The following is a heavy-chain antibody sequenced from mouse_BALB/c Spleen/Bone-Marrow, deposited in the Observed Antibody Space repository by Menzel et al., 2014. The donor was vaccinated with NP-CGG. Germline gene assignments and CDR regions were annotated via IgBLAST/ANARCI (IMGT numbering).Heavy chain of an antibody. CDR2: INPSNGGT. J-gene: IGHJ2*01. D-gene: IGHD4-1*01. CDR3: TRGRTWDFDY. Sequence: QVQLQQPGAELVKPGASVKLSCKASGYTFTSYYMYWVKQRPGQGLERIGEINPSNGGTNFNEKFKSRATLTVDKSSSTAYMQLSSLTSEDSAVYYCTRGRTWDFDYWGQGTTLTVSS. CDR1: GYTFTSYY. V-gene: IGHV1S81*02.